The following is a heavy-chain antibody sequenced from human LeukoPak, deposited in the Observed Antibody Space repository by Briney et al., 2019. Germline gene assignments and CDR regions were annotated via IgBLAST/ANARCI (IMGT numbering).Heavy chain of an antibody. CDR2: IYPGDSDT. D-gene: IGHD2-2*01. Sequence: RGESLKTSCKGPGYSFTSYWLGWVRQMPGKGLEWMGIIYPGDSDTKYSPSFQGQVTISDDNYITTALLQKSILKASDTAVYYCARSSPYRSIFVYYFDFWGQGTLVTVSS. V-gene: IGHV5-51*01. CDR3: ARSSPYRSIFVYYFDF. CDR1: GYSFTSYW. J-gene: IGHJ4*02.